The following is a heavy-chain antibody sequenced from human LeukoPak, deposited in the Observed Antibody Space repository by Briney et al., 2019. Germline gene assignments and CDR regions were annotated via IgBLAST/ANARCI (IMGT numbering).Heavy chain of an antibody. V-gene: IGHV3-7*01. CDR3: ARDTYNDSSGYPEY. CDR1: GFTFSYYW. J-gene: IGHJ4*02. Sequence: GGSLRLSCAASGFTFSYYWMSWVRQAPGKGLEWVANIKQDGSEKYYVDSVKGRFTISRDNVKNSLYLRMNSLRAEDTAVYYCARDTYNDSSGYPEYWGQGTLATVSS. CDR2: IKQDGSEK. D-gene: IGHD3-22*01.